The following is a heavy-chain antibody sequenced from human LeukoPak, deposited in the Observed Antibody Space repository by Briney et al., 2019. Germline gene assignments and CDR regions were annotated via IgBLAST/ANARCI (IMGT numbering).Heavy chain of an antibody. Sequence: SQTLSLTCTVSGGSISSGDYYWSWIRQPPGKGLEWIGYIYYSGSTYYNPSLKSRVTISVDTSKNQFSLKLSSVTAADTAVYYCASSVGQWLERSAFDIWGQGTMVTVSS. J-gene: IGHJ3*02. CDR2: IYYSGST. CDR3: ASSVGQWLERSAFDI. D-gene: IGHD6-19*01. V-gene: IGHV4-30-4*08. CDR1: GGSISSGDYY.